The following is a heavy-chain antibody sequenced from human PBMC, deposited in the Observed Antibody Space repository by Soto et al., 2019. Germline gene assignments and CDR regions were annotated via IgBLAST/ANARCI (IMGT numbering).Heavy chain of an antibody. CDR2: ISGSVGST. CDR1: GFTFSDHG. D-gene: IGHD6-6*01. CDR3: AKDRTIASRNFDS. Sequence: PGGSLRLSCTASGFTFSDHGMHWVRQAPGKGLEWVSSISGSVGSTFYADSVKGRFTISRDNSINTLYLQMNSLRAEDTAVYYCAKDRTIASRNFDSWGQGALVTVSS. J-gene: IGHJ4*02. V-gene: IGHV3-23*01.